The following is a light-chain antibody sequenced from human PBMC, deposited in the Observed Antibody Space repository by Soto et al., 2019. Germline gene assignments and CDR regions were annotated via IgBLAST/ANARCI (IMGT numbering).Light chain of an antibody. Sequence: ETVMTQSPATLSVSPGERAPFSCRASQSINTNLAVFQLKPGQAPRLLIYGASIRAAGIPARFSGSGSGTEFSLPISSLQSEDFGVFFCQQYEQWWTFGKWTKV. V-gene: IGKV3-15*01. CDR1: QSINTN. CDR3: QQYEQWWT. CDR2: GAS. J-gene: IGKJ1*01.